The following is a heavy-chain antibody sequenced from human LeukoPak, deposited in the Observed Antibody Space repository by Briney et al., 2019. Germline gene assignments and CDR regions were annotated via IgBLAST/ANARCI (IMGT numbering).Heavy chain of an antibody. CDR3: ARDLKGATRSGY. J-gene: IGHJ4*02. CDR1: GFTFDDYA. Sequence: PGGSLRLSCAASGFTFDDYAMHWVRQAPGKGLEWVSLISGDGGSTYYADSVKGRFTISRDNAKNSLYLQMNSLRAEDTALYYCARDLKGATRSGYWGQGTLVTVSS. V-gene: IGHV3-43*02. D-gene: IGHD1-26*01. CDR2: ISGDGGST.